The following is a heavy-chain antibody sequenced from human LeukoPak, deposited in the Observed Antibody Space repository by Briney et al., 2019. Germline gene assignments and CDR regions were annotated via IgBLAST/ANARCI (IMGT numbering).Heavy chain of an antibody. CDR2: IKQDGSEK. V-gene: IGHV3-7*03. J-gene: IGHJ4*02. D-gene: IGHD3-3*01. Sequence: GGSLRLSCIASGFSFSGHWMSWVRQAPGKGLEWVANIKQDGSEKYYVDSVKGRFTISRDNAKNSLYLQMNSLRAEDTAVYYCARVRFLEWLFSQPYYFDYWGQGTLVTVSS. CDR3: ARVRFLEWLFSQPYYFDY. CDR1: GFSFSGHW.